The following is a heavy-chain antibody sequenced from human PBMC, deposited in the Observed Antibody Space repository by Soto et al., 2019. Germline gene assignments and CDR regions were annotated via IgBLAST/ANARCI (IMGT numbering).Heavy chain of an antibody. D-gene: IGHD2-2*03. V-gene: IGHV3-23*01. Sequence: PGGSLRLSCAATGFTFTDLAITCVRQARGEGLEGVSRIYGGGNGPHYADSVKGRVTISRDNSKNTLYLQMNSLRAEDTAVYYCAKMEGMDPWAYSFDYWGQGTLVPSPQ. CDR2: IYGGGNGP. CDR3: AKMEGMDPWAYSFDY. J-gene: IGHJ4*02. CDR1: GFTFTDLA.